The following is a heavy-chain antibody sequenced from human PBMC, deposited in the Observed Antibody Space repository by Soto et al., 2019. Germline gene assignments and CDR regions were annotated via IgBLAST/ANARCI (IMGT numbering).Heavy chain of an antibody. J-gene: IGHJ1*01. CDR2: ISSGSSTI. D-gene: IGHD3-10*01. V-gene: IGHV3-48*02. CDR3: PRVAHMVRGY. Sequence: EVQLVESGGGLVQPGGSLRLSCEASGFTFSGHSMNWVRQAPGKGLVLLSSISSGSSTIYYSDSLKGRFTIARDNAKNFLCLQMNSLWDGETAGYYWPRVAHMVRGYGGQGTLVTVSS. CDR1: GFTFSGHS.